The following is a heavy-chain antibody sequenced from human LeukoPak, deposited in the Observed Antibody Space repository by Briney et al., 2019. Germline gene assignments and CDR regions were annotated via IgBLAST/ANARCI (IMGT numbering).Heavy chain of an antibody. V-gene: IGHV3-23*01. D-gene: IGHD5-18*01. J-gene: IGHJ6*02. CDR1: GFTFSSYA. CDR3: AKSGYSYGSGLSTQRPYYYYGMDV. CDR2: ISGSGGST. Sequence: PGGSLRLSCAASGFTFSSYAMGWVRQAPGKGLEWVSAISGSGGSTYYADSVKGRFTISRDNSKNTLYLQMNSLRAEDTAVYYCAKSGYSYGSGLSTQRPYYYYGMDVWGQGTTVTVSS.